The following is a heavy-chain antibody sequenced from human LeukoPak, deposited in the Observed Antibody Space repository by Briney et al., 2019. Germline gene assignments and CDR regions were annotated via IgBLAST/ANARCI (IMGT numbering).Heavy chain of an antibody. J-gene: IGHJ4*02. CDR3: TLLGPNWAASNY. CDR1: GFTFSNAW. Sequence: NPGGSLRLSCAASGFTFSNAWMSWVRQAPGKGLEWVGRIKSKTDGGTTDSSAPVTGRFTISRDDSKNTLYLQMNSLKTEDTAIYYCTLLGPNWAASNYWGQGTLVTVSS. D-gene: IGHD3-10*01. CDR2: IKSKTDGGTT. V-gene: IGHV3-15*01.